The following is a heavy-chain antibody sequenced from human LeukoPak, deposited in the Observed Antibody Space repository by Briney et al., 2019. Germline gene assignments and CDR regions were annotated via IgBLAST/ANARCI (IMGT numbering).Heavy chain of an antibody. D-gene: IGHD6-19*01. CDR3: AKGDQWLADY. CDR1: GFPFSTYG. Sequence: GGSLRLSCAASGFPFSTYGMHWVRQAPGKGLEWVAVISYDGSNKYYADSVKGRFTISRDNSKNTLYLQMNSLRAEDTAVYYCAKGDQWLADYWGQGTLVTVSS. J-gene: IGHJ4*02. V-gene: IGHV3-30*18. CDR2: ISYDGSNK.